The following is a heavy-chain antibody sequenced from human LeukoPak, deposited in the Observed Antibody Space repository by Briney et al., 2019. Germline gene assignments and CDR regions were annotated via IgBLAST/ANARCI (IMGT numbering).Heavy chain of an antibody. D-gene: IGHD5-18*01. J-gene: IGHJ6*04. Sequence: GGSLRLSCAASGFTFSSYGMHWVRQAPGKGLEWVAVISYDGSNKYYADSVKGRFTISRDNSKNTLYLQMNSLRAEDTAVYYCAKAGEDSYGPGYYYYYYGMDVWGKGTTVTVSS. CDR1: GFTFSSYG. V-gene: IGHV3-30*18. CDR2: ISYDGSNK. CDR3: AKAGEDSYGPGYYYYYYGMDV.